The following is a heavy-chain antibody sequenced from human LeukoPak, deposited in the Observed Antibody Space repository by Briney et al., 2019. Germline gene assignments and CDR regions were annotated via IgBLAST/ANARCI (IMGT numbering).Heavy chain of an antibody. CDR2: ISGSGGST. J-gene: IGHJ4*02. D-gene: IGHD3-10*01. Sequence: EGSLRLSRAASGFTFSSYAMSWVRQAPGKGLEWVSAISGSGGSTYYADSVKGRFTISRDNSKNTLYLQMNSLRAEDTAVYYCAKVSGDGDAEYYFDYWGQGTLSPSPQ. CDR1: GFTFSSYA. V-gene: IGHV3-23*01. CDR3: AKVSGDGDAEYYFDY.